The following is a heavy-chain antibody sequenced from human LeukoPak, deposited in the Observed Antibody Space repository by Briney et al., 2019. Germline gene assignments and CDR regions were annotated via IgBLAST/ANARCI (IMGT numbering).Heavy chain of an antibody. Sequence: ASVKVSCKASGYTFTGYYMHWVRQAPGQGLEWMGWINPNSGGTNYAQKFQGRVTMTRDTSISTAYMELSRLRSDDTAVYYCAEPGEDTAYPTDYWGQGTLVTVSS. CDR1: GYTFTGYY. J-gene: IGHJ4*02. CDR2: INPNSGGT. V-gene: IGHV1-2*02. CDR3: AEPGEDTAYPTDY. D-gene: IGHD5-18*01.